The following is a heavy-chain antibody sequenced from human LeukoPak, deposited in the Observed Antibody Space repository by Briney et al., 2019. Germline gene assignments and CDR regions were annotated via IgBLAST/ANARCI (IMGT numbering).Heavy chain of an antibody. Sequence: ASVKVSCTASGYTFTGYYMHWVRQAPGQGLEWMGWINPNSGGTNYAQKFQGRVTMTRDTSISTAYMELSRLRSDNTAVYYCARAVMVRGVIITANWFDPWGQGTLVTVSS. V-gene: IGHV1-2*02. D-gene: IGHD3-10*01. CDR2: INPNSGGT. J-gene: IGHJ5*02. CDR1: GYTFTGYY. CDR3: ARAVMVRGVIITANWFDP.